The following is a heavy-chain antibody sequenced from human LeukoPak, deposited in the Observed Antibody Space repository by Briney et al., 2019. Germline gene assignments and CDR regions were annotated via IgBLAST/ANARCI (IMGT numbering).Heavy chain of an antibody. J-gene: IGHJ4*02. V-gene: IGHV3-9*01. CDR2: ISWNSGSI. D-gene: IGHD3-16*01. Sequence: GRSLRLSCAASGFTFDDYAMHWVRHAPGKGLEWVSGISWNSGSIGYADSVKGRFTISRDNAKNSLYLQMNSLRAEDTAVYYCVRGGVDYWGQGTLVTVSS. CDR1: GFTFDDYA. CDR3: VRGGVDY.